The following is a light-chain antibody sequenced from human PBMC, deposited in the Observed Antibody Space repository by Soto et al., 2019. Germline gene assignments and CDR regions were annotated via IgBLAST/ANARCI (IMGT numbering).Light chain of an antibody. CDR1: TSDVGSYDY. V-gene: IGLV2-14*01. J-gene: IGLJ3*02. CDR2: EVN. Sequence: QSALTQPPSVSGSPGQSITVSCTGTTSDVGSYDYVSWYQHHPDKAPKLIISEVNKRPSGISNRFSGSKSGNTASLTISGLQAEDEADYYCIAYTLNSILLFGGGTKVTVL. CDR3: IAYTLNSILL.